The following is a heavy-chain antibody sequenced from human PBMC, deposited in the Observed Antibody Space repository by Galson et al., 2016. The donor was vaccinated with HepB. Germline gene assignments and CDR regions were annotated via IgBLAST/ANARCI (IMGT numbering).Heavy chain of an antibody. D-gene: IGHD2-2*01. J-gene: IGHJ6*02. CDR3: ASIPPIRDCTGTSCYDYGMDV. V-gene: IGHV1-24*01. CDR1: GYTLTELS. CDR2: FDPEDGET. Sequence: SVKVSCKVSGYTLTELSMHWVRQAPGKGLEWMGGFDPEDGETIYAQKFQDRVTMTEDTSTDTAYMELSSLRSEDTAVYYCASIPPIRDCTGTSCYDYGMDVWGQWTTVTVSS.